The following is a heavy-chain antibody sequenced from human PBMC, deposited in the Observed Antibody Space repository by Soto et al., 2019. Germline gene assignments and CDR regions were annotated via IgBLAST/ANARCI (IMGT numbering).Heavy chain of an antibody. Sequence: QVQLQESGPGLVKPSQTLSLTCTVSVGSISSGGYYWSWIRQHPGKGLEWIGYIYYSGSTYYNPSVKRRVTISVDTSKNQFSLKLSSVTAADTAVYYCARELHDYGDFEHAFDIWGQGTMVTVSS. J-gene: IGHJ3*02. CDR2: IYYSGST. CDR3: ARELHDYGDFEHAFDI. D-gene: IGHD4-17*01. CDR1: VGSISSGGYY. V-gene: IGHV4-31*03.